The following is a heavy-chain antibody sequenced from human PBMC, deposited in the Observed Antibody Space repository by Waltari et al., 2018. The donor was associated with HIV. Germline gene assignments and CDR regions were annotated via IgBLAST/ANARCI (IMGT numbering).Heavy chain of an antibody. V-gene: IGHV3-43*01. CDR1: GFMFDEYT. D-gene: IGHD2-15*01. CDR3: AKEGGGGSTSPYYFDS. CDR2: ISGDGATT. J-gene: IGHJ4*02. Sequence: EVQLVESGGAVVQPGGSLSLSCAASGFMFDEYTMHWVRQVPGKGLELVSSISGDGATTYSADSVKGRFTRSRDNSKNALYLQMNSLRTDDTALYFCAKEGGGGSTSPYYFDSWGQGTLVTVSS.